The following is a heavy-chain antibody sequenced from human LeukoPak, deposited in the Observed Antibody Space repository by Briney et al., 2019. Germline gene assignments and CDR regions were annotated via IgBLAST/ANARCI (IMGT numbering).Heavy chain of an antibody. J-gene: IGHJ4*02. CDR3: ARSVAGSSGLDY. CDR2: TYYTSKWYN. CDR1: GDSVSSNSVT. D-gene: IGHD6-19*01. Sequence: SQTLSLTCAISGDSVSSNSVTWNWIRQSPSRGLEWLGRTYYTSKWYNDYAVSVRSRITINPDTSKNQFSLQLNSVTPEDTAVYYCARSVAGSSGLDYWGQGTLVTVSS. V-gene: IGHV6-1*01.